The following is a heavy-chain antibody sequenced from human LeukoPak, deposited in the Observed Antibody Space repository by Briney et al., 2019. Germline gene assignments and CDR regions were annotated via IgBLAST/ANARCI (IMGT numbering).Heavy chain of an antibody. V-gene: IGHV3-21*01. J-gene: IGHJ1*01. CDR2: ISGRSSHI. D-gene: IGHD3-16*01. CDR3: GRAFPPLRTSSAGDL. Sequence: GGSLRLSCSASGFSFSDYDMNWVRQAPGKGLEWVSAISGRSSHIHYGESVKGRFTISRDNAKNSLYLQMDSPGVEDTAVYYCGRAFPPLRTSSAGDLWGQGTLVIVSP. CDR1: GFSFSDYD.